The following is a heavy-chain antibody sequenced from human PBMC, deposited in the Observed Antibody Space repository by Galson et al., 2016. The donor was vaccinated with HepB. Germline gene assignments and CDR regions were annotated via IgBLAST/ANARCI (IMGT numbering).Heavy chain of an antibody. Sequence: TLSLTCIVSGGSISSGGYYWSWIRQHPGKGLEWIAEISHGGSTNYNPSLKSRVTISIDKSKKQFSLNVTSVTAADTAVYYCAKVGVKWNVNWFDPWGQGTLVAVSS. J-gene: IGHJ5*02. V-gene: IGHV4-31*09. CDR1: GGSISSGGYY. D-gene: IGHD1-20*01. CDR2: ISHGGST. CDR3: AKVGVKWNVNWFDP.